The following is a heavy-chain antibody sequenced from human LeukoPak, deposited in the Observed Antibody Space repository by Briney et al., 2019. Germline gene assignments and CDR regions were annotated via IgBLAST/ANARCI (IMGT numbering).Heavy chain of an antibody. Sequence: PGRSLRLSCAASGFTFSSYAMHWVRQAPGKGLEWVAVISYDGSNKYYADSVKGRFTISRDNSKNTLYLQMNSLRAEDTAVYYCARVSGSYYVDAFDIWGQGAMVTVSS. V-gene: IGHV3-30-3*01. D-gene: IGHD1-26*01. CDR2: ISYDGSNK. CDR1: GFTFSSYA. J-gene: IGHJ3*02. CDR3: ARVSGSYYVDAFDI.